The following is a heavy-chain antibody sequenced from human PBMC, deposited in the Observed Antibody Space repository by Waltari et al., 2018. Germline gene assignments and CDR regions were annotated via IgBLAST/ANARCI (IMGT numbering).Heavy chain of an antibody. CDR1: GGTFSSYA. CDR3: AINYDSSGYYFYYYGMDV. Sequence: QVQLVQSGAEVKKPGSSVKVSCKASGGTFSSYAISWVRQAPGQGLEWMGGIIPIFGTANYEQKFQGRVTITADESTSTAYMELSSLRSEDTAVYYCAINYDSSGYYFYYYGMDVWGQGTTVTVSS. V-gene: IGHV1-69*13. CDR2: IIPIFGTA. D-gene: IGHD3-22*01. J-gene: IGHJ6*02.